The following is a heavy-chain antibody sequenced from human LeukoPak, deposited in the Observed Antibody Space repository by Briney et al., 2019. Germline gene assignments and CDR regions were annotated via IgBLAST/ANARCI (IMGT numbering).Heavy chain of an antibody. V-gene: IGHV3-21*01. CDR3: ASDSPTYYDILTGYQRGPRGYFDY. CDR1: GFTFSSYS. D-gene: IGHD3-9*01. J-gene: IGHJ4*02. CDR2: ISSSSSYI. Sequence: PGGSLRLSCAASGFTFSSYSMNWVRQAPGKGLEWVSSISSSSSYIYYADSVKGRFTISRDNAKNSLYLQMNSLRAEDTAVYYCASDSPTYYDILTGYQRGPRGYFDYWGQGTLVTVSS.